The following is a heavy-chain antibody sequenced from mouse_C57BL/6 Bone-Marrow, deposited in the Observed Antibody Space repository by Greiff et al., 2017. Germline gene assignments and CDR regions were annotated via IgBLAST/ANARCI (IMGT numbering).Heavy chain of an antibody. CDR2: IYWDDDK. J-gene: IGHJ2*01. CDR1: GFSLSTSGMG. V-gene: IGHV8-12*01. D-gene: IGHD1-1*01. Sequence: VTLKVSGPGILQSSQTLSLTCSFSGFSLSTSGMGVSWIRQPSGNGLEWLAHIYWDDDKRYNPSLKSRLTISKDTSRNQVFLKITSVDTAETDTYDSARRGEYYGSHDYWGQGTTLTVSS. CDR3: ARRGEYYGSHDY.